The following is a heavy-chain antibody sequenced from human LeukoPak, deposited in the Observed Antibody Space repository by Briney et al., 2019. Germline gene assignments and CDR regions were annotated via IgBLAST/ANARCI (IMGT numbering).Heavy chain of an antibody. CDR3: ARKYSYGYGEVFDY. Sequence: GGSLRLSCAASGFTFSSYSMNWVRQAPGKGLEWVSSISSSSSYIYYADSVKGRFTISRDNAKNSLYLQMNGLRAEDTAVYYCARKYSYGYGEVFDYWGQGTLVTVSS. V-gene: IGHV3-21*01. CDR1: GFTFSSYS. D-gene: IGHD5-18*01. J-gene: IGHJ4*02. CDR2: ISSSSSYI.